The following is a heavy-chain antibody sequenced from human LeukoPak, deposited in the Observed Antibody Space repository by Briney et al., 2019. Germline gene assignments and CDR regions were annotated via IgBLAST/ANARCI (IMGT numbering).Heavy chain of an antibody. V-gene: IGHV1-18*01. J-gene: IGHJ4*02. CDR2: ISGYNSNT. CDR1: GYTFTSYD. Sequence: ASVKVSCKASGYTFTSYDISWVRQAPGQGLEWMGWISGYNSNTSYAQKFQGRVTTTTDTSTSTAYMELRSLRSDDTAVYYCARGGGSSRVGLDNWGQGTLVTVSS. CDR3: ARGGGSSRVGLDN. D-gene: IGHD6-6*01.